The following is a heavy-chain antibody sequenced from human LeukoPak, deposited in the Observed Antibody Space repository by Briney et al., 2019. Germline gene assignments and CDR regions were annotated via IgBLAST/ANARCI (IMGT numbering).Heavy chain of an antibody. D-gene: IGHD1-1*01. V-gene: IGHV1-2*02. CDR3: ARDDNFQFDS. Sequence: GASVKVSCKASGYTFTAYYIHWVRQAPGQGLEWMGWINPNTGGTNYAQKFQGRVTMTRDTSISTAYMELSWLRSDDTAVYYCARDDNFQFDSWGQGTLVTVSS. J-gene: IGHJ4*02. CDR1: GYTFTAYY. CDR2: INPNTGGT.